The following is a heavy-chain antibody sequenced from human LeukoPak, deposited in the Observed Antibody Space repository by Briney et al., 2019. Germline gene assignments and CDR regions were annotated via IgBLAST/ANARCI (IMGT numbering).Heavy chain of an antibody. V-gene: IGHV3-11*05. CDR2: MRRGSDYK. CDR1: GFNLNDYY. D-gene: IGHD6-6*01. J-gene: IGHJ3*02. CDR3: ARELGVSRAFDI. Sequence: PGGSLRLSCVGSGFNLNDYYMAWIRQTPGKGLQRVSYMRRGSDYKAYEDSVRGRFTISRDNGKNSLSLQMNSLTADDTATYYCARELGVSRAFDIWDQGTMVTVSS.